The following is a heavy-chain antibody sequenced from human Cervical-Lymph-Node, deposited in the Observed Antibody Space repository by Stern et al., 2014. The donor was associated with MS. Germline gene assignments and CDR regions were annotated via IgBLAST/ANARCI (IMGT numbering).Heavy chain of an antibody. J-gene: IGHJ1*01. CDR1: GGSLNGYY. V-gene: IGHV4-34*01. CDR3: ARGSSWYVRYFQP. Sequence: QVQLQQWGAVLLKPSETLSLTCAVYGGSLNGYYWNWIRQPPGKGLEWIGEINDSGRTNYNPSLESRVAMSADTSNNQFSLRLTSVTAADTAVYFCARGSSWYVRYFQPWGQGTLVTVSS. D-gene: IGHD6-13*01. CDR2: INDSGRT.